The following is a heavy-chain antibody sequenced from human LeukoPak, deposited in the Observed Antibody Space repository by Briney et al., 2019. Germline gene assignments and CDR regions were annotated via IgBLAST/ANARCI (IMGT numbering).Heavy chain of an antibody. CDR2: IYHSGST. J-gene: IGHJ4*02. V-gene: IGHV4-30-2*01. CDR1: GGSISSGGYS. CDR3: ARGSFRDYGSGSYLDY. D-gene: IGHD3-10*01. Sequence: PSQTLSLTCAVSGGSISSGGYSWSWIRQPPGKGLEWIGYIYHSGSTYYNPSLKSRVTISVDRSKNQFSLKLSSVTAADTAVYYCARGSFRDYGSGSYLDYWGQGTLVTVSS.